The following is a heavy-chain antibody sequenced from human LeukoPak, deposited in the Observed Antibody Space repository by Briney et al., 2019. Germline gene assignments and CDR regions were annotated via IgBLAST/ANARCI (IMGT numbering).Heavy chain of an antibody. Sequence: ASVKVSCKVSGYTLTELSIHWVRQAPGKGLEWMGGFDPEHGETIYAQKFQGRVTMTEDTSTDTAYMELSSLRSEDTAVYYYATLDYYDSSAYYSDYWGQGTLVTVSS. CDR2: FDPEHGET. J-gene: IGHJ4*02. V-gene: IGHV1-24*01. D-gene: IGHD3-22*01. CDR3: ATLDYYDSSAYYSDY. CDR1: GYTLTELS.